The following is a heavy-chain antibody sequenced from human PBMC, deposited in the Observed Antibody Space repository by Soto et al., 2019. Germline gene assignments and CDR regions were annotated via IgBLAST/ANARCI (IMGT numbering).Heavy chain of an antibody. CDR1: GGSISSYY. Sequence: SETLSLTCTVSGGSISSYYWSWIRQPPGKGLEWIGYIYYSGSTNYNPSLKSRVTISVDTAYLQMNSLKTEDTAVYYCTRPKNELRFYSYNGIDVWGQGTTVTVSS. CDR2: IYYSGST. CDR3: TRPKNELRFYSYNGIDV. D-gene: IGHD5-12*01. V-gene: IGHV4-59*12. J-gene: IGHJ6*02.